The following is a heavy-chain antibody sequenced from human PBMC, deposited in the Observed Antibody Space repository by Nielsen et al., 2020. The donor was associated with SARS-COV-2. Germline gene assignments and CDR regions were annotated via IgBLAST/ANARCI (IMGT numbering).Heavy chain of an antibody. CDR2: VYPGDSDT. CDR1: GYSFTSYW. J-gene: IGHJ6*02. V-gene: IGHV5-51*01. Sequence: GESLKISCKGSGYSFTSYWIGWVRQMPGKGLDWMGIVYPGDSDTRYSPSFQGQVTISADKSISTAYLQWSSLKASDTAMYYCARHHVLRFLEWPAFGMDVWGQGTTVTVSS. D-gene: IGHD3-3*01. CDR3: ARHHVLRFLEWPAFGMDV.